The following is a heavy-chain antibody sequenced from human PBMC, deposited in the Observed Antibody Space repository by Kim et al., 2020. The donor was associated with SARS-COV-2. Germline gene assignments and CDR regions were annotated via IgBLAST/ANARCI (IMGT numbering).Heavy chain of an antibody. V-gene: IGHV3-30*04. CDR2: ISYDGSNK. D-gene: IGHD3-10*01. CDR3: ARDQYYYGSGSYSHHDY. J-gene: IGHJ4*02. CDR1: GFTFSSYA. Sequence: GGSLRLSCAASGFTFSSYAMHWVRQAPGKGLEWVAVISYDGSNKYYADSVKGRFTISRDNSKNTLYLQMNSLRAEDTAVYYCARDQYYYGSGSYSHHDYWGQGTLVTVSS.